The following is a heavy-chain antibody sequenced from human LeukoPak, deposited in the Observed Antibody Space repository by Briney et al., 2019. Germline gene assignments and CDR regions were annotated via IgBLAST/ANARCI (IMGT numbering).Heavy chain of an antibody. CDR2: ISTYNGKT. J-gene: IGHJ3*02. Sequence: ASVKVSCKASGYTLSSYSITWMRQAPGQGLEWMGWISTYNGKTNFAEKFQGRVTMTTDTSTSIVYMELRSLRSDDTAVYFCARDRGGYSYDYIRGHAFDIWAKGQRSPSLQ. D-gene: IGHD5-18*01. V-gene: IGHV1-18*01. CDR3: ARDRGGYSYDYIRGHAFDI. CDR1: GYTLSSYS.